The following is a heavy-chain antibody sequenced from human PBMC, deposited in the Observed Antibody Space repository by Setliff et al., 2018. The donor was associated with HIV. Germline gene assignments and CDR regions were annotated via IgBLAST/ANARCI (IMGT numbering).Heavy chain of an antibody. J-gene: IGHJ6*03. V-gene: IGHV4-39*01. CDR1: GDSIHSVTSY. CDR3: ARYYYDRSGSSAPYYFMDV. Sequence: SETLSLTCTVSGDSIHSVTSYWGWFRQSPGKGLEWIGTIYYTGYTFNNPSLTSRVTMSVDTSKSQFSLKLQSVTAADTAVYYCARYYYDRSGSSAPYYFMDVWGKGTTVTVSS. CDR2: IYYTGYT. D-gene: IGHD3-22*01.